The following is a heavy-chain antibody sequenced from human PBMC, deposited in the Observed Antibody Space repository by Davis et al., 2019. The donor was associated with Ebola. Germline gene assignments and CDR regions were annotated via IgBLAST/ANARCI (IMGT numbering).Heavy chain of an antibody. Sequence: ASVKVSCKAFGYTFISYYMHWVRQAPGQGLEWMGWISAYNGNTNYAQKLQGRVTMTTDTSTSTAYMELRSLRSDDTAVYYCAGDPKVAAAGERYWYFDLWGRGTLVTVSS. V-gene: IGHV1-18*04. CDR1: GYTFISYY. CDR2: ISAYNGNT. J-gene: IGHJ2*01. D-gene: IGHD6-13*01. CDR3: AGDPKVAAAGERYWYFDL.